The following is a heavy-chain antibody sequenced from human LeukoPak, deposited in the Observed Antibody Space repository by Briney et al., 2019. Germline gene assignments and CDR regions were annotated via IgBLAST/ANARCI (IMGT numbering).Heavy chain of an antibody. CDR3: AKGVGSGGDFYTSDAFDV. CDR1: EFSFSSYA. D-gene: IGHD2-21*01. V-gene: IGHV3-23*01. Sequence: PGGSLRLSCADSEFSFSSYAMNWVRQAPGKGLEWVSGISGGGGSTYYGDSVKGRFTISRDNFKNTLYLQMNSLRAEDTAIYYCAKGVGSGGDFYTSDAFDVWGQGTKVTVSS. CDR2: ISGGGGST. J-gene: IGHJ3*01.